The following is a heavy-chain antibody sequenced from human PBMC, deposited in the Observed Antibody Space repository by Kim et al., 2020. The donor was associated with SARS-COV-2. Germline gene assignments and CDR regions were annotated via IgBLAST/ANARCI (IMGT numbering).Heavy chain of an antibody. Sequence: ASVKVSCTASGYMFGNYALVWVRQAPGLGLEWVGWVSPYNGQTMYGQRVQGRVTMTTDRSTSTAYMELRYLKSDDTAMYYCARTWDYGPRAEPDHWGQGTLVTVSS. D-gene: IGHD3-10*01. J-gene: IGHJ4*02. CDR3: ARTWDYGPRAEPDH. V-gene: IGHV1-18*04. CDR1: GYMFGNYA. CDR2: VSPYNGQT.